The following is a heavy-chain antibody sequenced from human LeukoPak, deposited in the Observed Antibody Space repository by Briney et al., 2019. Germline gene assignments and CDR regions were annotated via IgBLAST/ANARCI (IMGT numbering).Heavy chain of an antibody. D-gene: IGHD3-10*01. J-gene: IGHJ4*02. Sequence: GGSLRLSCAASGFTFSSYWMSWVRQAPGKGLEWVAFIRYDGSNKYYADSVKGRFTISRDNSKNTLYLQMNSLRAEDTAVYYCAKGHHYGSGSYWVWGQGTLVTVSS. V-gene: IGHV3-30*02. CDR3: AKGHHYGSGSYWV. CDR1: GFTFSSYW. CDR2: IRYDGSNK.